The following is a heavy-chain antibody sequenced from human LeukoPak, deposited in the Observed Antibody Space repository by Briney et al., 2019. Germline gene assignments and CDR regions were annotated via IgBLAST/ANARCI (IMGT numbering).Heavy chain of an antibody. Sequence: ASVKVSCKASGYTFTAYYMHWVRQAPGQGLEWMGRINPNSGGTNYAQKFQGRVTMTRDTSISTAYMELSRLRSDDTAVYYCARDATSEWELLYWGQGTLVTASS. CDR3: ARDATSEWELLY. D-gene: IGHD1-26*01. J-gene: IGHJ4*02. CDR1: GYTFTAYY. CDR2: INPNSGGT. V-gene: IGHV1-2*06.